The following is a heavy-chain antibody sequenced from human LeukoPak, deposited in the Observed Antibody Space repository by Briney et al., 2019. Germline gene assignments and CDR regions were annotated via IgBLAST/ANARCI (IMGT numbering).Heavy chain of an antibody. D-gene: IGHD4-23*01. CDR2: IYQSGST. CDR3: ARVATVAYYFDN. J-gene: IGHJ4*02. V-gene: IGHV4-30-2*01. CDR1: GGSINSGGYS. Sequence: PSETLSLTCTVSGGSINSGGYSWSWVRQPPGKGLEWIGYIYQSGSTYYNPSLKSRVTISVDRFKNQFSLKLTSVTAADTAVYYCARVATVAYYFDNRGQGTLVTVSS.